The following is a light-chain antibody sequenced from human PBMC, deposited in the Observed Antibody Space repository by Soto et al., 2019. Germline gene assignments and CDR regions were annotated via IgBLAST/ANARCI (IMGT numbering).Light chain of an antibody. J-gene: IGKJ2*01. V-gene: IGKV3D-15*01. Sequence: EIVMTQSPATLSVSPGARATLSCRASPSVSSNLAWYQQKPGQAPRLLIYGAYTRATGIPARFSGSGSGTEFTLTISSLQSEDFAVYYCQQYNNWPPYTFGQGTKLEIK. CDR2: GAY. CDR3: QQYNNWPPYT. CDR1: PSVSSN.